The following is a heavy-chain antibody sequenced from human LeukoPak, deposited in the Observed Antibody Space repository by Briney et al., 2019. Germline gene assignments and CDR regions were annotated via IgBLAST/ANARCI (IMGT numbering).Heavy chain of an antibody. CDR3: ASQSYGLFEY. V-gene: IGHV3-7*01. Sequence: GGSLRLSCAASGFTFTSYWMSWVRQAPGKVLEWVANIKQDGSEKYYVDSVKGRFTISRDNAKNSLYLQMNSLRAEDTAVYYCASQSYGLFEYWGQGTLVTVSS. CDR2: IKQDGSEK. CDR1: GFTFTSYW. D-gene: IGHD3-10*01. J-gene: IGHJ4*02.